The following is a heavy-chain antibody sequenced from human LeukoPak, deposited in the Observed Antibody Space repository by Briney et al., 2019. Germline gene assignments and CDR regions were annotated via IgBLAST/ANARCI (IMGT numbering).Heavy chain of an antibody. V-gene: IGHV1-3*01. CDR3: ASKGRLIWFGESSGPFDY. J-gene: IGHJ4*02. CDR1: GYTFTSYA. D-gene: IGHD3-10*01. Sequence: ASVKVSCKASGYTFTSYAMHWVRQAPGQRLEWMGWINAGNGNTNYSQKFQGRVTITRDTSARTAYMELSSLRSEDTAVYYCASKGRLIWFGESSGPFDYWGQGTLVTVSS. CDR2: INAGNGNT.